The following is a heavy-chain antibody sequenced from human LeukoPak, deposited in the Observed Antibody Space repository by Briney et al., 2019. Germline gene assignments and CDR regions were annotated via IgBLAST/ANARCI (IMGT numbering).Heavy chain of an antibody. J-gene: IGHJ4*02. V-gene: IGHV1-2*02. D-gene: IGHD6-6*01. CDR3: AMKYSSHLSPERYFDH. CDR1: ASTFTDYY. Sequence: VKLSFSASASTFTDYYMHWVRLPQGPGLEWLGWITLNSGDTNYAHKLKGRVTITRDKSNSTANMQVNSLRSEDPAMYYCAMKYSSHLSPERYFDHWGQGSLITVSS. CDR2: ITLNSGDT.